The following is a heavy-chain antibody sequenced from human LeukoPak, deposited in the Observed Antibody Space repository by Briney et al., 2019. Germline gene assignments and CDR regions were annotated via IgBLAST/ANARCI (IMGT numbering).Heavy chain of an antibody. CDR2: IFQSGHT. CDR1: GGSFSSTTYY. D-gene: IGHD4-17*01. J-gene: IGHJ5*02. Sequence: SETLSLTCTVSGGSFSSTTYYWGWIRQPPGKGLEWTGSIFQSGHTYYNPSLKTRVTVSLDTFKNQFSLNLISVTAADTAVYYCARSPQGTATTANWLDPWGQGTLVTVSS. V-gene: IGHV4-39*07. CDR3: ARSPQGTATTANWLDP.